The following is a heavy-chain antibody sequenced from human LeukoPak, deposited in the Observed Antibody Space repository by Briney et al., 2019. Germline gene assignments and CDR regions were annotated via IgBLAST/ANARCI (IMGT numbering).Heavy chain of an antibody. J-gene: IGHJ4*02. Sequence: GGSLRLSCEASGFSLSSYFMSWIRQAPGKGLEWVSYITNTGRSTNYADAVKGRFTISRDNAKQSVYLEMTDLRAEDTAVYYCARETSGNYHVFDSWGQGTLVTVSS. V-gene: IGHV3-11*04. CDR1: GFSLSSYF. CDR2: ITNTGRST. D-gene: IGHD6-25*01. CDR3: ARETSGNYHVFDS.